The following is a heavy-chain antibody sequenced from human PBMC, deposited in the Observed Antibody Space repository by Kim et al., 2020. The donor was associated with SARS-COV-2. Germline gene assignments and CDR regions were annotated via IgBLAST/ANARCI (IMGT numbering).Heavy chain of an antibody. CDR3: ARESDGLWYFDL. Sequence: NYNPSLQSRVTISVDTSKNQFSLKLSSVTAADTAVYYCARESDGLWYFDLWGRGTLVTVSS. J-gene: IGHJ2*01. D-gene: IGHD3-16*01. V-gene: IGHV4-59*01.